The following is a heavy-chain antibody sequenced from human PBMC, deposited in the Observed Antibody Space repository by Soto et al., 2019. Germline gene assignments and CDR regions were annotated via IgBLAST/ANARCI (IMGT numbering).Heavy chain of an antibody. D-gene: IGHD6-13*01. CDR3: ARGGGSWAEGAH. CDR2: IEEDGNDK. Sequence: EELLVEAGGGLVQPGGSLRLSCGASGFNFRKYWMSWVRQAPGKGLEWVANIEEDGNDKYYVESVKGRFTISRDNAKNSLYQQMTGVRAEDTAVYYCARGGGSWAEGAHWGQGTLVIVSS. J-gene: IGHJ4*02. CDR1: GFNFRKYW. V-gene: IGHV3-7*01.